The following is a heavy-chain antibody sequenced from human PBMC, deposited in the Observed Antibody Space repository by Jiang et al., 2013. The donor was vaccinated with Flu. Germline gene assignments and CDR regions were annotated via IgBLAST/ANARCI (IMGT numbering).Heavy chain of an antibody. V-gene: IGHV4-30-2*01. CDR1: GGSISSGGYS. J-gene: IGHJ5*02. D-gene: IGHD3-22*01. CDR3: ARGVYSESYYDSSGLNWFDP. CDR2: IYHSGST. Sequence: GSGLVKPSQTLSLTCAVSGGSISSGGYSWNWIRQPPGKGLEWIGYIYHSGSTYYSPSLKSRVTISIDGSKNQFSLKLSSVTAADTAVYYCARGVYSESYYDSSGLNWFDPGAREPWSPSPQ.